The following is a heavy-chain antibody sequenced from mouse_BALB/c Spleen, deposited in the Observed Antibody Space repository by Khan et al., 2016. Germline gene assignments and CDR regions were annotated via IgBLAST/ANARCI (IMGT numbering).Heavy chain of an antibody. D-gene: IGHD2-4*01. CDR3: AKHAITTVFAY. Sequence: QVQLKESGPGLVAPSQSLSITCTVSGFSLTDYGVSWIRQPPGKGLEWLGLIWGGGSTYYNSALISRLHISKDTSKNQVFLKMNSLQTDYTAMYYSAKHAITTVFAYWGQGTPVTVSA. CDR1: GFSLTDYG. V-gene: IGHV2-6-5*01. CDR2: IWGGGST. J-gene: IGHJ3*01.